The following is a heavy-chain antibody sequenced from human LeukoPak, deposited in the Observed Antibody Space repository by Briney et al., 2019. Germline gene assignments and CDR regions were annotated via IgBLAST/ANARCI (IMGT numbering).Heavy chain of an antibody. Sequence: SETLSLTCTVSGGSISSSSYYWGWIRQPPGKGLEWIGSIYYSGSTYYNPSLKSRVTISVDTSKNQFSLKLSSVTAADTAVYYRARLPRGSGSYEENWFDPWGQGTLVTVSS. V-gene: IGHV4-39*01. CDR2: IYYSGST. CDR3: ARLPRGSGSYEENWFDP. D-gene: IGHD1-26*01. J-gene: IGHJ5*02. CDR1: GGSISSSSYY.